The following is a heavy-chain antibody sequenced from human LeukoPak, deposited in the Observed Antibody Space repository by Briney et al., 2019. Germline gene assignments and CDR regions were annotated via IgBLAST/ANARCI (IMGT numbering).Heavy chain of an antibody. D-gene: IGHD6-19*01. Sequence: GGSLRLSCAASGFTVSSYYMSWVRQAPGQGLEWVSVIYSAGSTSYADYMMGRFTRSRDNSKNTLYLQMNIRRAEDTAVYYCARDASGQWLGYYFDCWGEGTLVTVS. CDR2: IYSAGST. J-gene: IGHJ4*02. CDR1: GFTVSSYY. V-gene: IGHV3-66*02. CDR3: ARDASGQWLGYYFDC.